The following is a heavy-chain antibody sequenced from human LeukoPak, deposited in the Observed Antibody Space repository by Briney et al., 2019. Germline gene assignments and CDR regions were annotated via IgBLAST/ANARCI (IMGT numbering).Heavy chain of an antibody. CDR1: GFTLSSYG. J-gene: IGHJ4*02. V-gene: IGHV3-7*01. D-gene: IGHD6-13*01. CDR3: ARVFGGSWYRFSYFDY. CDR2: VKQDGSEK. Sequence: GGTLRLSCAASGFTLSSYGMSWVRQAPGKGLEWVANVKQDGSEKYYVDSVKGRFTISRDNAKNSLYLQMNSLRAEDTAVYYCARVFGGSWYRFSYFDYWGQGTLVTVSS.